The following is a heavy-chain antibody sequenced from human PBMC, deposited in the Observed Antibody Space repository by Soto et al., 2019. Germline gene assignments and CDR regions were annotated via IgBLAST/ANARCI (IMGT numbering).Heavy chain of an antibody. V-gene: IGHV3-30-3*01. CDR2: RSHDGSNE. CDR1: GFTFRSHA. J-gene: IGHJ4*02. CDR3: ARDRRALIQLPFDY. D-gene: IGHD5-18*01. Sequence: GGSRRLSCAASGFTFRSHAMHWVRQAPGKGLEWVAVRSHDGSNEYYADSVKGRFTISRDNSKNTLYLQMNSLRAEDTAVYYCARDRRALIQLPFDYWGQGTLVTVSS.